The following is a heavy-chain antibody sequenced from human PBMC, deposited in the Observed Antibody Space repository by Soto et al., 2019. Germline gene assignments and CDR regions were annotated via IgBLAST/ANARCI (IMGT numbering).Heavy chain of an antibody. D-gene: IGHD3-3*01. V-gene: IGHV3-64D*06. J-gene: IGHJ6*02. CDR1: GFTFSSYA. CDR3: VKDYLDYDFWSGPPGMDV. CDR2: ISSNGGST. Sequence: PGGSLRLSCSASGFTFSSYAMHWVRQAPGKGLEHVSAISSNGGSTYYADSVKGRFTISRDNSKNTLYLQMSSLRAEDTAVYYCVKDYLDYDFWSGPPGMDVWGQGTTVTASS.